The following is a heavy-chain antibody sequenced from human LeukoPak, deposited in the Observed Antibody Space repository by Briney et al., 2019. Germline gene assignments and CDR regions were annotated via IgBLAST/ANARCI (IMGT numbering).Heavy chain of an antibody. CDR1: GGSIGSYY. J-gene: IGHJ4*02. CDR3: ARAPWGRSDFWSGHPYYFDY. CDR2: IYYSGST. Sequence: SETLSLTCTVSGGSIGSYYWSWIRQPPGKGLEWIGYIYYSGSTNHNPSLKSRVTISVDTSKNQFSLKLSSVTAADTAVYYCARAPWGRSDFWSGHPYYFDYWGQGTLVTVSS. D-gene: IGHD3-3*01. V-gene: IGHV4-59*01.